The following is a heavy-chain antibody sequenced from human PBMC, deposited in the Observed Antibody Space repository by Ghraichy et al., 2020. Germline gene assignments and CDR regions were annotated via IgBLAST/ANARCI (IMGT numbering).Heavy chain of an antibody. D-gene: IGHD2-15*01. V-gene: IGHV3-23*01. Sequence: GGSLRLSCAASGFTFSSYAMSWVRQAPGKGLEWVSAISGSGGSTYYADSVKGRFTISRDNSKNTLYLQMNSLRAEDTAVYYCAKDLVRVVVAATAGDYYYHHGNDGWGQGATVHVSS. CDR2: ISGSGGST. CDR1: GFTFSSYA. CDR3: AKDLVRVVVAATAGDYYYHHGNDG. J-gene: IGHJ6*02.